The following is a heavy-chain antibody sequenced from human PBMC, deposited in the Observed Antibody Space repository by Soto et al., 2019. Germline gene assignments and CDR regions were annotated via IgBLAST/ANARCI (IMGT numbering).Heavy chain of an antibody. D-gene: IGHD2-2*01. V-gene: IGHV1-18*01. CDR3: ARVVPGAEAWFGP. CDR1: GYTFSNYG. J-gene: IGHJ5*02. Sequence: ASVKVSCNTSGYTFSNYGITWMRQAPGQPLEWLGWISLYSDGTNYAQKFQGRVSMTTYTSTTTAYMELRSLRSDDTAVYYCARVVPGAEAWFGPWGQGTLVTVSS. CDR2: ISLYSDGT.